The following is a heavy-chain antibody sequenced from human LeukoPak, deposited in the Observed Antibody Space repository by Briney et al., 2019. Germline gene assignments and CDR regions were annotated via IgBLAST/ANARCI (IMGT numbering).Heavy chain of an antibody. CDR1: GFTFSSYG. Sequence: PGGSLRLSCAASGFTFSSYGMHWVRQAPGKGLEWVAVIWYDGSNKYYADSVKGRFTIPRDNSKNTLYLQMNSLRAEDTAVYYCARDQIAVAGSPFDYWGQGTLVTVSS. CDR3: ARDQIAVAGSPFDY. D-gene: IGHD6-19*01. CDR2: IWYDGSNK. J-gene: IGHJ4*02. V-gene: IGHV3-33*01.